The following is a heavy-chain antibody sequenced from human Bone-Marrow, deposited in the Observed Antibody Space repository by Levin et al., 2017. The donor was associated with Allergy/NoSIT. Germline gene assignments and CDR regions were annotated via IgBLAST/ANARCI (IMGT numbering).Heavy chain of an antibody. J-gene: IGHJ4*02. CDR2: ISANNGDT. CDR3: ARDRPRFCTGGSCDSGY. CDR1: GYTFTNHG. V-gene: IGHV1-18*01. Sequence: EASVKVSCKASGYTFTNHGITWVRQAPGQGLEWMGWISANNGDTYYAQKLQGRATMTTDASTSTAYMEVRGLKSDDTAVYFCARDRPRFCTGGSCDSGYWGQGTLVTVSS. D-gene: IGHD2-15*01.